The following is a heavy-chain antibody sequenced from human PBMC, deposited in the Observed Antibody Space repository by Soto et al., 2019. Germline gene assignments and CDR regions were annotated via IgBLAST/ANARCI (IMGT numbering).Heavy chain of an antibody. D-gene: IGHD4-17*01. V-gene: IGHV1-46*03. CDR3: ARGGPGLTVIIPQGYFDL. Sequence: QVQLVQSGAEVKKPGASVKVSCKASGYTFTSYYMHWVRQAPGQGLEWMGIINPSGGSTSYAQKFQGRVTMTRDTSTSTVYMELSSLRSEDTAVYYCARGGPGLTVIIPQGYFDLWGRGTLVTVSS. J-gene: IGHJ2*01. CDR2: INPSGGST. CDR1: GYTFTSYY.